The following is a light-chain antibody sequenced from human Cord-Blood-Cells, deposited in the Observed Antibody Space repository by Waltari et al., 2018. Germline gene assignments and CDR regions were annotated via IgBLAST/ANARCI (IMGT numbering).Light chain of an antibody. CDR1: QSLLHSNGYNY. CDR2: LGS. CDR3: MQALQTPLS. J-gene: IGKJ4*01. Sequence: DIVMTQSPLSLPVTPGEPASIPCRSSQSLLHSNGYNYLDWYLQKPGQSPQLLIYLGSNRASGVPDRFSGSRSGTDVTLNISRVEAEDVEVYYCMQALQTPLSFGGGTKVEI. V-gene: IGKV2-28*01.